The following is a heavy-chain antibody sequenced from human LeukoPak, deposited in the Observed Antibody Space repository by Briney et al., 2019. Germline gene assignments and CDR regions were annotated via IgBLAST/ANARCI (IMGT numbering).Heavy chain of an antibody. V-gene: IGHV3-48*02. Sequence: PGGSLRLSCVASGFTFSTYAMNWVRQAPGKGLEWVTYISSSSTIYYADSVKGRFTISRDNAKNSLYLQMNSLRDEDTAVYYCASGEDSGWPQAIEYWGQGTLVTVSS. D-gene: IGHD6-19*01. CDR3: ASGEDSGWPQAIEY. CDR1: GFTFSTYA. J-gene: IGHJ4*02. CDR2: ISSSSTI.